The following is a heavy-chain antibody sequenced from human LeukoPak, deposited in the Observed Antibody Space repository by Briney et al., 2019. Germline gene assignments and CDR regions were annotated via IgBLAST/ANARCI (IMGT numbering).Heavy chain of an antibody. CDR3: ARETSQKGAHYMDV. Sequence: SETLSLPCTVSGGSISSSSYYWGWIRQPPGKGLEWIGSIYYSGSTYYNPSLKSRVTISVDTSKNQFSLKLRSVTAADTAVYYCARETSQKGAHYMDVWGKGTTVTISS. J-gene: IGHJ6*03. D-gene: IGHD3-16*01. V-gene: IGHV4-39*07. CDR1: GGSISSSSYY. CDR2: IYYSGST.